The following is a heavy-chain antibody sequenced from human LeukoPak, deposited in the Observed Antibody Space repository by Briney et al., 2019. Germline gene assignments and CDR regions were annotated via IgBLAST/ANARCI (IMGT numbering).Heavy chain of an antibody. V-gene: IGHV3-30*04. J-gene: IGHJ4*02. CDR1: GFTFISYA. Sequence: QSGGSLRPSCAASGFTFISYAMHWVRQAPGKGLEWVAVISYDGSNEDYADSVKGRFTMSRDNSKNTLYLQMNSLRPEDTAVYYCAKSDVVGVVITTPFDYWGQGTLVTVSS. CDR2: ISYDGSNE. D-gene: IGHD3-3*01. CDR3: AKSDVVGVVITTPFDY.